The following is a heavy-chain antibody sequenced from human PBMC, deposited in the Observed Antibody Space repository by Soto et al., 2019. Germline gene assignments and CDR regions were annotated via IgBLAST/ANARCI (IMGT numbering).Heavy chain of an antibody. Sequence: QVQLVQSGAEVKKSGSSVKVSCKPSGGSFSSHAVSWVRQAPGQGLEWVGGIVPIFGTKNYAEKFQGRVTITADKSTSTVYMDLSSLKSEDTAVYFCARDRRDQTIFGMVGYFDLWGRGTLVSVSS. D-gene: IGHD3-3*01. J-gene: IGHJ2*01. CDR3: ARDRRDQTIFGMVGYFDL. CDR1: GGSFSSHA. CDR2: IVPIFGTK. V-gene: IGHV1-69*06.